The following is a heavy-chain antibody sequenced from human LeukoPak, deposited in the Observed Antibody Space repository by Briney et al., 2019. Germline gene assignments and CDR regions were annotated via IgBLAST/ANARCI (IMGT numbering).Heavy chain of an antibody. J-gene: IGHJ5*02. CDR2: IYYSGDT. V-gene: IGHV4-30-2*01. D-gene: IGHD2-2*02. Sequence: SQTLSLTCTVSGGSISTNGYYWSWIRQPPGKGLEWIGYIYYSGDTYYNPSLPSLKSRVTISVDRSRNQFSLKLNSVTAADTAVYYCARDHYCSSTSCYRDVWFDPWGQGTLVTVSS. CDR3: ARDHYCSSTSCYRDVWFDP. CDR1: GGSISTNGYY.